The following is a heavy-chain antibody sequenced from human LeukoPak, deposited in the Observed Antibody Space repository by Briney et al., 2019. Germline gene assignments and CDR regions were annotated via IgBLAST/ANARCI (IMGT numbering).Heavy chain of an antibody. CDR3: ARGARGYYDFDY. J-gene: IGHJ4*02. V-gene: IGHV1-3*01. CDR2: INAGNGNT. D-gene: IGHD3-3*01. CDR1: GYTFTIYA. Sequence: GASVKVSCKASGYTFTIYAMHWVRQAPGQRLEWMGWINAGNGNTKYSQKFQGRVTITRDTSASTAYMELSSLRSEDTAVYYCARGARGYYDFDYWGQGTLVTVSS.